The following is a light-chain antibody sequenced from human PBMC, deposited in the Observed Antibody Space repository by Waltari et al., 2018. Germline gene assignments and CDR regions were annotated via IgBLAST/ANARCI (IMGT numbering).Light chain of an antibody. CDR2: EVY. J-gene: IGLJ3*02. Sequence: GSPGQSVTISCTGTSSDVGGNDYISWYQQHPGKAPKVIIYEVYKRPSGVPDRFSGSKSGNTASLTVSGLQAEDEANYYCSSYAGKYVFGGGTKLTVL. CDR3: SSYAGKYV. CDR1: SSDVGGNDY. V-gene: IGLV2-8*01.